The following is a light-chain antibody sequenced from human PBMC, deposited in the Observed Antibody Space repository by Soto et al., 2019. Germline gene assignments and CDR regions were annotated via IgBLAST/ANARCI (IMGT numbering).Light chain of an antibody. CDR3: QQYDIYWT. Sequence: DIQMTQSPSTLSASVGDRVTITCRASQSISSWLAWYQQKPGKAPNLLIYKASTLQTGVPSRFSGSGSGTEFTLTISSQQPDDFAPYYCQQYDIYWTFGQGTKVDIK. CDR2: KAS. V-gene: IGKV1-5*03. J-gene: IGKJ1*01. CDR1: QSISSW.